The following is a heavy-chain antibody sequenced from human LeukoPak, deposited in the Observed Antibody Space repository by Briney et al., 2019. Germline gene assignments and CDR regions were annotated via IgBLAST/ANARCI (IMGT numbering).Heavy chain of an antibody. D-gene: IGHD3-10*01. CDR1: GISFNDAW. J-gene: IGHJ4*02. CDR3: TTDGDHGSGTYCDY. Sequence: GGSLRLSCAASGISFNDAWMNWVRQAPGKGPEWVGQMKSKTDGGTTDYAAPVKGRFSISRDESKNMMYLHMNSLETEDTAVYYCTTDGDHGSGTYCDYWGQGTLVTVSS. V-gene: IGHV3-15*01. CDR2: MKSKTDGGTT.